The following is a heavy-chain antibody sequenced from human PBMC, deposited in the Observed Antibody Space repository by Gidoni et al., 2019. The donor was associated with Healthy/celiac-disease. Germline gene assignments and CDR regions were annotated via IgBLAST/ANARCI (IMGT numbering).Heavy chain of an antibody. CDR1: GFTFSSYA. CDR3: AKKSEALPPSYYYYYGMDV. CDR2: ISGSGGST. D-gene: IGHD2-2*01. J-gene: IGHJ6*02. Sequence: EVQLLESGGGLVQPGGSLSLSCAASGFTFSSYAMSWVRQAPGKGLEWVSAISGSGGSTYYADSVKGRFTISRDNSKNTLYLQMNSLRAEDTAVYYCAKKSEALPPSYYYYYGMDVWGQGTTVTVSS. V-gene: IGHV3-23*01.